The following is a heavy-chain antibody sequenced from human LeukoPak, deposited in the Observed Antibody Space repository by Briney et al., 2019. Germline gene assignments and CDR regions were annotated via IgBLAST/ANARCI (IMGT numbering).Heavy chain of an antibody. CDR3: AREAVVAATPYDY. V-gene: IGHV3-74*01. J-gene: IGHJ4*02. D-gene: IGHD2-15*01. Sequence: GGSPRLSCAASGFTFSSYWMHWVRQGPGKGLVWVSRINSDGSSTSYADSVKGRFTIYRDNAKNTLYLQMNSLRADDTAVYYCAREAVVAATPYDYWGQGNLVTVSS. CDR2: INSDGSST. CDR1: GFTFSSYW.